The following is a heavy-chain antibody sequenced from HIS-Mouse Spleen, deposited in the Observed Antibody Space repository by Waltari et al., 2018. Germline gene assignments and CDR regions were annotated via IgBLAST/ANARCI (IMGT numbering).Heavy chain of an antibody. Sequence: QVTLRESGPALVKPTQTLTLTCTFSGFSLSTSGMCVSWIRQPPGKALEWLARIDWDDDKYYSTSLKTMLTISTDTSKNQVVLTMTNMDPVDTATYYCARIAEGYSSGWYAFDYWGQGTLVTVSS. V-gene: IGHV2-70*15. CDR2: IDWDDDK. D-gene: IGHD6-19*01. CDR1: GFSLSTSGMC. CDR3: ARIAEGYSSGWYAFDY. J-gene: IGHJ4*02.